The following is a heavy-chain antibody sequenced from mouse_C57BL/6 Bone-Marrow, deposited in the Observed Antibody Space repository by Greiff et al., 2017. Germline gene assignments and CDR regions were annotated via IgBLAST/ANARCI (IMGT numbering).Heavy chain of an antibody. CDR1: GYTFTDYY. V-gene: IGHV1-26*01. CDR2: INPNNGGT. J-gene: IGHJ4*01. CDR3: ARHLMDY. Sequence: VQLQQSGPELVKPGASVKISCKASGYTFTDYYMNWVKQSHGKSLEWIGDINPNNGGTSYNQKFKGKATLTVDKSSSTAYMELRSLTSEDSAVYYCARHLMDYWGQGTSVTVSS.